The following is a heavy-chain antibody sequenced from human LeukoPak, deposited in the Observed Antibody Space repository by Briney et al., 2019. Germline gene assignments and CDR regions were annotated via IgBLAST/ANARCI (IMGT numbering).Heavy chain of an antibody. CDR2: IYYSGST. CDR1: GGSISSGDYY. J-gene: IGHJ1*01. CDR3: ARTPPSPYGDSSYFQH. D-gene: IGHD4-17*01. Sequence: SETLSLTCTVSGGSISSGDYYWGWLRQAPGKGLEGVGYIYYSGSTYYNPSLKSRVTISVDTSKNQFSLKLSSVTAADTAVYYCARTPPSPYGDSSYFQHWGQGTLVTVSS. V-gene: IGHV4-30-4*01.